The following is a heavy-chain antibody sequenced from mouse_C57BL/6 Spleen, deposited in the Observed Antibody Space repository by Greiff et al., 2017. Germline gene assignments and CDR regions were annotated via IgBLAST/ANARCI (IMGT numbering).Heavy chain of an antibody. CDR1: GYTFTDYY. Sequence: QVQLQQSGAELVQPGASVKISCKASGYTFTDYYINWVKQRPGQGLEWIGKIGPGSGSTYSNEKFKGKATLTADKSSSTAYMQLSSLTSEDSAVYFGARSTNYYGSSTHYAMYYWGQGTSVTVSS. CDR2: IGPGSGST. CDR3: ARSTNYYGSSTHYAMYY. D-gene: IGHD1-1*01. V-gene: IGHV1-77*01. J-gene: IGHJ4*01.